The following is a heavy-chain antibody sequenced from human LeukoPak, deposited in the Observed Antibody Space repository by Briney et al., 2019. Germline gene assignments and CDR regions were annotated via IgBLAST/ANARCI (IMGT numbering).Heavy chain of an antibody. Sequence: GGSLRLSCAASGFTFDDYLLHWVRQAPGKGLEWVSLISWDGDTTYYADSVKGRSTISRDNSKNSLYLQMNSLRTEDTALYYCAKARGLIGGAFDIWGQGTMVTVSS. CDR3: AKARGLIGGAFDI. D-gene: IGHD3-22*01. CDR1: GFTFDDYL. CDR2: ISWDGDTT. J-gene: IGHJ3*02. V-gene: IGHV3-43*01.